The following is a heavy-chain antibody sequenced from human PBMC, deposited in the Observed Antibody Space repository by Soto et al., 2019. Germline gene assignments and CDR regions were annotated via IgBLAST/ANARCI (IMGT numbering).Heavy chain of an antibody. D-gene: IGHD4-4*01. CDR2: VITIFGTA. CDR3: ARDRRFTVTTLHSFDI. V-gene: IGHV1-69*01. Sequence: QVQLVQSGAEVKKPGSAVKVSCKASGGTVSSYAISWVRQAPGQGLEWMGGVITIFGTANYAQKFQGRVTITADESTSTAYMELSSLRSEDTAVYYCARDRRFTVTTLHSFDIWGEGTMVTVSS. CDR1: GGTVSSYA. J-gene: IGHJ3*02.